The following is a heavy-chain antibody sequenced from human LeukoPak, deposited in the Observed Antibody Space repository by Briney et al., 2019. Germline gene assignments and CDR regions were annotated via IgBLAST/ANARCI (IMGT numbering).Heavy chain of an antibody. CDR3: ARILVGPAYYYGSGSYYHFDY. V-gene: IGHV5-51*01. CDR1: GYSFTSYW. J-gene: IGHJ4*02. CDR2: IYHGDSDT. D-gene: IGHD3-10*01. Sequence: GESLKISCKGSGYSFTSYWIGWVRQMPGKGLEWMGIIYHGDSDTRYSPSFQGQVTISADKSISTAYLQWSSLKASDTAMYYCARILVGPAYYYGSGSYYHFDYWGQGTLVTVSS.